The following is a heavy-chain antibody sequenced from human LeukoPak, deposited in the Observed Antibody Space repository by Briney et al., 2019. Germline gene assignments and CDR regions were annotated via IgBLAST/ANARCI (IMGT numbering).Heavy chain of an antibody. J-gene: IGHJ4*02. V-gene: IGHV3-23*01. D-gene: IGHD5-18*01. CDR3: AKIPSGYSSLPVGY. CDR2: ISGSGGST. Sequence: GGSLRLSCAASGFTFSSYAMSWVRQAPGKGLEWVSAISGSGGSTYYADSVKGRFTISRDNSKNTLYLQMNSLRAEDTAVYYCAKIPSGYSSLPVGYWGQGTLVTVSS. CDR1: GFTFSSYA.